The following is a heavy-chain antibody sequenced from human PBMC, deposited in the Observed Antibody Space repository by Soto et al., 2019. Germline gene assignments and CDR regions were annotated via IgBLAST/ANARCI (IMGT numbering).Heavy chain of an antibody. CDR3: ARTHDPMGV. CDR1: GGSFSDFH. CDR2: IHHRGNT. Sequence: QVQLQQWGAGLLKPSETLSLTCAVYGGSFSDFHWSWIRQPPGKGLEWIGEIHHRGNTNYNPSLRRRVTLTVDASQNQFSLKKTSVTAADTAVYYCARTHDPMGVWDKGTAATVSS. J-gene: IGHJ6*03. V-gene: IGHV4-34*01. D-gene: IGHD1-1*01.